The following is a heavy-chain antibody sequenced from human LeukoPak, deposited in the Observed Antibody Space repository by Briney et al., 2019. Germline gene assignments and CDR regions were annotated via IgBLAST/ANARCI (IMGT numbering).Heavy chain of an antibody. V-gene: IGHV3-33*01. CDR2: ICYDGSNK. CDR1: GFTFSSYG. D-gene: IGHD6-19*01. CDR3: ARDAVPLSGFASGWFRRPPYY. J-gene: IGHJ4*02. Sequence: GGSLRLSCAASGFTFSSYGMHWVRQAPGKGLEWVAVICYDGSNKYYADSVKGRFTISRDNSKNTLYLQMNSLRAEDTAVYYCARDAVPLSGFASGWFRRPPYYWGQGTLVTVSS.